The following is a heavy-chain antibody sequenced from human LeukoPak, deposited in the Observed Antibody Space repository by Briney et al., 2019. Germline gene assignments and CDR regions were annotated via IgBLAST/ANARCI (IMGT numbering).Heavy chain of an antibody. J-gene: IGHJ6*03. V-gene: IGHV3-30*03. CDR2: ISYDGSNK. Sequence: GGSLRLSCATSGFTFSSYGMHWVRQAPGKGLEWVAVISYDGSNKYYADSVKGRFTISRDNSKNTLYLQMNSLRAEDTAVYYCAGTVDTAMVFYYYYYMDVWGKGTTVTVSS. CDR1: GFTFSSYG. CDR3: AGTVDTAMVFYYYYYMDV. D-gene: IGHD5-18*01.